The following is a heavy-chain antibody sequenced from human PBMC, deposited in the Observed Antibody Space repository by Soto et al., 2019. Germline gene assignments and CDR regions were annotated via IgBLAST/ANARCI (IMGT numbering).Heavy chain of an antibody. D-gene: IGHD2-8*01. CDR2: IIPIFGTA. J-gene: IGHJ4*02. Sequence: QVQLVQSRAEVKKPGSSVKVSCKASGGTFSSYAISWVRQAPGQGLEWMGGIIPIFGTANYARKFLGRVTITAAESTSTAYMELRGLRAEDRAVYYCVYCANGVCSTPRWGQGTLVTVSS. CDR3: VYCANGVCSTPR. V-gene: IGHV1-69*01. CDR1: GGTFSSYA.